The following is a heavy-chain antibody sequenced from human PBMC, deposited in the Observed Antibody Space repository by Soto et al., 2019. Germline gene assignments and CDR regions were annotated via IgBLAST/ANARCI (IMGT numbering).Heavy chain of an antibody. CDR1: GFTFSSYW. Sequence: EVQLVESGGGLVQPGGSLRLSCAASGFTFSSYWMSWVRQAPGKGLEWVANIKQDGSEKYYVDSVKGRFTISRDNAKNSLYLQMNSLRADDTAVYYCARRWFGEYSDHFVDYWGQGTLVTVSS. CDR3: ARRWFGEYSDHFVDY. J-gene: IGHJ4*02. V-gene: IGHV3-7*04. CDR2: IKQDGSEK. D-gene: IGHD3-10*01.